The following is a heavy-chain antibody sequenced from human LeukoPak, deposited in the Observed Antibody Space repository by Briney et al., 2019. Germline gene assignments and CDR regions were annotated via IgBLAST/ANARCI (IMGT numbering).Heavy chain of an antibody. CDR1: GYTFTSYG. CDR3: ARQVDTTMALPDY. CDR2: ISTYNYNT. V-gene: IGHV1-18*01. J-gene: IGHJ4*02. Sequence: ASVKVSCKTSGYTFTSYGVSWVRQAPGQRLEWMGWISTYNYNTYFAQKFRGRVTLTKDTSMSTVYMELRNLRSDDSAIYYCARQVDTTMALPDYWGQGTLVTVSS. D-gene: IGHD5-18*01.